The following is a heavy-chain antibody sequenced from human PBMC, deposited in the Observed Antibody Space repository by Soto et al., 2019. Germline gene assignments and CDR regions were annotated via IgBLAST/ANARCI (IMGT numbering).Heavy chain of an antibody. CDR2: INSDGSSI. D-gene: IGHD5-12*01. J-gene: IGHJ4*02. Sequence: EVQLVESGEGLVQPGGSLRLSCAASGFTFRTWMHWVRQAPGKGLVWVSRINSDGSSITYADSVKGRFIISRDNAKNTIYRQMNSLTVEDTAVYYCKRGASGYGNFDYWGQGVLVTVSS. CDR1: GFTFRTW. CDR3: KRGASGYGNFDY. V-gene: IGHV3-74*01.